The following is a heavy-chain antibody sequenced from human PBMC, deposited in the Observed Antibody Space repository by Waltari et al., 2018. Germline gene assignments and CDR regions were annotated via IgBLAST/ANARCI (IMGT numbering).Heavy chain of an antibody. CDR2: IWYDGSNK. CDR1: GFTFSSYG. J-gene: IGHJ5*02. Sequence: QVQLVESGGGVVQPGRSLRLSCAASGFTFSSYGMHWVRQAPGKGLGWVAVIWYDGSNKYYADSGKGRFTSSRDNSKNTLYLQMNSLRAEDTAVYYCARPTGQGGFDPWGQGTLVTVSS. V-gene: IGHV3-33*01. CDR3: ARPTGQGGFDP.